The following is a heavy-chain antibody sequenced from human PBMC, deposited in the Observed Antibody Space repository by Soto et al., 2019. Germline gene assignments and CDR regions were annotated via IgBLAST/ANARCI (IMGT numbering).Heavy chain of an antibody. CDR2: LYNAGST. CDR1: GGSISRYY. Sequence: QVRLQESGPGLVKPSETLSLTCTVSGGSISRYYWSWIRQPPGKGLEWIGYLYNAGSTSYNPSLKRRVTIPVDMSLNQFYLKLYHVPAADTAVYYCARDLASYCGPYCYPLDVWGQGTTVTVSS. J-gene: IGHJ6*02. V-gene: IGHV4-59*01. D-gene: IGHD2-21*01. CDR3: ARDLASYCGPYCYPLDV.